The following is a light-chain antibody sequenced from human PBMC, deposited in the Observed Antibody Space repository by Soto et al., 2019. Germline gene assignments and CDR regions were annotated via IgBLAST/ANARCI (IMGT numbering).Light chain of an antibody. CDR1: SSDIGGFNY. CDR2: EVS. V-gene: IGLV2-14*01. J-gene: IGLJ3*02. Sequence: QSALTQPASVSGSPGQSITISCTGTSSDIGGFNYVSWYQQHPGTAPKLIIYEVSNRPSGISNRFSGSKSGNTASLTISGLQAEDEADYYWSAYTTPSTLWVFGGGTKLTVL. CDR3: SAYTTPSTLWV.